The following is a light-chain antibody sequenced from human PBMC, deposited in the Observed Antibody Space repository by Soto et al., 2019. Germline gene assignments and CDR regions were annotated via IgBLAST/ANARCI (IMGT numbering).Light chain of an antibody. CDR3: QQYGSSRWT. J-gene: IGKJ1*01. CDR2: GAS. Sequence: EIVLTQSPATLSVSPGERATLSCGASQSVRSNLAWYQQKPGQAPRLLIYGASSRATGIPDRFSGSGSGTDFTLTISRLEPEDFAVYYCQQYGSSRWTFGQGTKVDIK. V-gene: IGKV3-20*01. CDR1: QSVRSN.